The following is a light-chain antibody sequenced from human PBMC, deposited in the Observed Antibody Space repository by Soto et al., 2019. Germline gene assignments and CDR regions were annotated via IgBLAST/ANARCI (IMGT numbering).Light chain of an antibody. J-gene: IGLJ1*01. CDR2: GNS. V-gene: IGLV1-40*01. Sequence: QAVVTQPPAVSGAPGQRVTISCTGSSSNIGAGYDLHWYQQLPGTAPKLLIYGNSNRPSGVPDRFSGAKSGTSASLASTGLHAEDEADYYCQSYDSSLSGSDVFGTGTKLTVL. CDR3: QSYDSSLSGSDV. CDR1: SSNIGAGYD.